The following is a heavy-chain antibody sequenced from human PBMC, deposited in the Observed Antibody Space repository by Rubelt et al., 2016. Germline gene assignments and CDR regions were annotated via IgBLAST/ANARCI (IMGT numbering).Heavy chain of an antibody. V-gene: IGHV4-34*02. CDR3: ARMAGNYYGMDV. Sequence: QVQLQERGAGLLKPSETLSLTCAVYGGSFSGYYWSWIRQPPGKGLEWIGEINHSGSTNYNPSLKSRVTISVDTSKNQFSLKLSSGPAADTAVYYCARMAGNYYGMDVWGQGTTVTVSS. J-gene: IGHJ6*02. D-gene: IGHD5-24*01. CDR1: GGSFSGYY. CDR2: INHSGST.